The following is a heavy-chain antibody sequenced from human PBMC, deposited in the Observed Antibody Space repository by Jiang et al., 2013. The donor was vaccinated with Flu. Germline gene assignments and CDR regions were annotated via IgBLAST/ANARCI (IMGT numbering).Heavy chain of an antibody. CDR1: GYSFSNHH. J-gene: IGHJ4*02. V-gene: IGHV1-46*01. CDR3: ARDLDYNSYTCDY. D-gene: IGHD5-18*01. Sequence: SGAEVKKPGASVKISCKASGYSFSNHHIHWVRQAPGQGLEWMGIDKFNDDNPDYAQKIQGRVTMTRDTSTSTVYMELTSLTSDDTAVYYCARDLDYNSYTCDYWGQGTLVTVSS. CDR2: DKFNDDNP.